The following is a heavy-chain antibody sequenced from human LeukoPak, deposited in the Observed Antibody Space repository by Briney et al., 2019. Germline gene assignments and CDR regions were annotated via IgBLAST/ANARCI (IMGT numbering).Heavy chain of an antibody. D-gene: IGHD3-10*01. CDR1: GGTFSSYA. CDR2: IIPIFGTA. CDR3: ARIRITMVREYYMDV. J-gene: IGHJ6*03. Sequence: AASVKVSCKASGGTFSSYAISWVRQAPGQGLEWMGGIIPIFGTANYAQKFQGRVTITADESTSTAYMELSSLRSEDTAVYYCARIRITMVREYYMDVWGKGTTVTISS. V-gene: IGHV1-69*13.